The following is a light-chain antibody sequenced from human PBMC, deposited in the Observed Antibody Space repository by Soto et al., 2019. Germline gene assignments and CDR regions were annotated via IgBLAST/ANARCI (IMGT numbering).Light chain of an antibody. CDR3: QQSGYSPIT. CDR1: QSVSSSF. CDR2: GAS. Sequence: EMVLTQSPGTLSLSPGGRATLSCMASQSVSSSFLSWYQQKRGQAPRLLMFGASSRATGIPDRFSGSGSGTDFTLTIYRLEPEDFAVYYCQQSGYSPITFGQGTRLEIK. V-gene: IGKV3-20*01. J-gene: IGKJ5*01.